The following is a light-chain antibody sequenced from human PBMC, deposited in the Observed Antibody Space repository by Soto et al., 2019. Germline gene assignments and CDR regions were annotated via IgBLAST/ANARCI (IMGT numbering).Light chain of an antibody. CDR2: DGS. CDR1: SSDVGIYNL. Sequence: QSVLTQPASVSGSPGQSITISCTGTSSDVGIYNLVSWYQQHPGKAPRLMVYDGSKRPSGVSYRFSGSKSGNSASLTISGLQAEDEADYYCCSYAGSGTWVFGGGTKLTVL. J-gene: IGLJ3*02. CDR3: CSYAGSGTWV. V-gene: IGLV2-23*01.